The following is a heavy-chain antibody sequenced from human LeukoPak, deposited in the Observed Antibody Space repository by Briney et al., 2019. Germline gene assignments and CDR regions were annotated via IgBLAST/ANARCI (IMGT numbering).Heavy chain of an antibody. D-gene: IGHD2-21*01. V-gene: IGHV4-39*07. CDR2: IYYSGST. Sequence: SETLSLTCTVSGGSISSSSYYWGWIRQPPGKGLEWIGSIYYSGSTYYNPSLKNRVTISVDTSKNQFSLKLSSVTAADTAVYYCARVSYWGLKGWIDYWGQGTLVTVSS. CDR1: GGSISSSSYY. J-gene: IGHJ4*02. CDR3: ARVSYWGLKGWIDY.